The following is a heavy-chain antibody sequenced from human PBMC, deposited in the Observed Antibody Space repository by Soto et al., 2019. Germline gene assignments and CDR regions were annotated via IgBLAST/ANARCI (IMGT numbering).Heavy chain of an antibody. Sequence: QVQLVQSGAEVKKPGSSMTVSCTTSGGTFNSYTISWVRQAPGQGLEWMGEINPSFGTANYVQKFQDRVTITADRSTNTAYIELSSLRSDDTAVYYCTTEPIRGREYYFFDPWGQGTQANVSS. CDR2: INPSFGTA. V-gene: IGHV1-69*06. D-gene: IGHD3-10*01. J-gene: IGHJ5*02. CDR3: TTEPIRGREYYFFDP. CDR1: GGTFNSYT.